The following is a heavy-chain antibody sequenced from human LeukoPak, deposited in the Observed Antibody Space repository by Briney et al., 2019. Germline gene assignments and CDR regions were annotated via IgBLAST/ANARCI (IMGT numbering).Heavy chain of an antibody. D-gene: IGHD1-26*01. V-gene: IGHV4-39*07. CDR3: ARGKGMVAP. CDR1: GGSISSSSYW. Sequence: SETLSLTCTVSGGSISSSSYWWGWIRQPPGKGLEWIGNIYHTGSTYYNPSLKSRVTISVDTSKNEFSLKLSSVTAADTAMYYCARGKGMVAPWGQGTLVTVSS. CDR2: IYHTGST. J-gene: IGHJ5*02.